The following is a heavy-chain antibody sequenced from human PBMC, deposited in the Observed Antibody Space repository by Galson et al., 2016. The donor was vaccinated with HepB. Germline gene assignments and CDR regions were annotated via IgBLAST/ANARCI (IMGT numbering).Heavy chain of an antibody. J-gene: IGHJ6*02. CDR1: GFIFSDST. D-gene: IGHD3-3*01. V-gene: IGHV3-73*01. CDR2: IRNKANNYAT. Sequence: SLRLSCAASGFIFSDSTIHWVRQASGKGLEWVGRIRNKANNYATAYVASMKGRFTISRDDSKNTAYLQMSSLKTDDTAVYYCTKQMGRRLSWSGSYYYGLDVWGQGTTVTVSS. CDR3: TKQMGRRLSWSGSYYYGLDV.